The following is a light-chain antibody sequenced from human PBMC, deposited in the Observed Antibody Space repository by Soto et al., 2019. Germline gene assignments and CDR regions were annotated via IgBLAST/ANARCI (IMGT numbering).Light chain of an antibody. V-gene: IGKV1-12*01. Sequence: DIHMTQSPSSVSASVGDRVTITCRASQGISSWLAWYQQKPGKAPKLLIYTVSSLQSGVPSRFSGSGPGTDFTLPLRSLQPEDFAPCYCQQANSFPLTFGGGTKVEIK. J-gene: IGKJ4*01. CDR3: QQANSFPLT. CDR2: TVS. CDR1: QGISSW.